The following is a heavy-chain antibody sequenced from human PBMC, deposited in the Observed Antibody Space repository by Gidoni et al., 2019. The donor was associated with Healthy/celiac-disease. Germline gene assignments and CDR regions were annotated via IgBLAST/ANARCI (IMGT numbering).Heavy chain of an antibody. D-gene: IGHD2-2*01. CDR1: GYTFTSYY. Sequence: QVQLVLSGAEVKKPGASVKVSCKASGYTFTSYYMHWVRQAPGQGLEWMGIINPSGGSTSYAQKLQGRVTMTRDTSTSTVYMELSSLRSEDTAVYYCARGAVVPAADNGFDPWGQGTLVTVSS. CDR2: INPSGGST. V-gene: IGHV1-46*04. CDR3: ARGAVVPAADNGFDP. J-gene: IGHJ5*02.